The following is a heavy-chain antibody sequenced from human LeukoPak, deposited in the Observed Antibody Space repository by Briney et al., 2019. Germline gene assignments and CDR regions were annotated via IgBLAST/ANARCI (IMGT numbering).Heavy chain of an antibody. V-gene: IGHV4-59*01. CDR1: GDSISDYY. Sequence: SETLSLTCTVSGDSISDYYCTWIRQPPGKGLXXXXXXXYTGSTNYNPSLKSRVTISVDTSKNQFSLKVRSVTAADTAMYYCARAQVATSGPPDLDAFDIWGQGTMVTVSS. J-gene: IGHJ3*02. CDR2: XXYTGST. CDR3: ARAQVATSGPPDLDAFDI. D-gene: IGHD5-12*01.